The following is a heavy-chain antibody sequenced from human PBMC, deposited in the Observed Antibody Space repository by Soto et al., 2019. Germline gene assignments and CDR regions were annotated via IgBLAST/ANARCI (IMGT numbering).Heavy chain of an antibody. V-gene: IGHV5-51*01. CDR2: IYPGDSDT. Sequence: SGYIFTLYWIGWVRQMPGKGLEWMGIIYPGDSDTRYSPSFQGQVTISADKSISAASLQWSSLKASDTAVYYCARQSPTPGYYYFSYGMDVWGQGTTVTVSS. J-gene: IGHJ6*02. D-gene: IGHD4-17*01. CDR1: GYIFTLYW. CDR3: ARQSPTPGYYYFSYGMDV.